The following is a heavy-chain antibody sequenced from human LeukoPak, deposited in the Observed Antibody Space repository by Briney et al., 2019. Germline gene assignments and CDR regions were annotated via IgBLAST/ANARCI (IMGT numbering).Heavy chain of an antibody. D-gene: IGHD3-10*01. Sequence: SETLSLTCTVSGGSISSYYWSWIRQPPGKGLEWIGYIYYSGSTNYNPSLKSRVTISVDTSKNQFSLKLSSVTAADTAVYYCARHYGYYYYYGMDVWGQGTAVTVSS. CDR2: IYYSGST. CDR1: GGSISSYY. V-gene: IGHV4-59*01. J-gene: IGHJ6*02. CDR3: ARHYGYYYYYGMDV.